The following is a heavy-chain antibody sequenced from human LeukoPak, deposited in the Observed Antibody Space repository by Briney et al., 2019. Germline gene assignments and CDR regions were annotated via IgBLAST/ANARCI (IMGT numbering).Heavy chain of an antibody. CDR1: GGSISSYY. D-gene: IGHD3-22*01. CDR3: ARGRDNRGYQFMGFDS. Sequence: SETLSLTCTVSGGSISSYYWSWIRQPPGKGLEWIGYIYYSGSTNYNPSLKSRVTISVDTSKNQFSLRLSSVTAADTAVYYCARGRDNRGYQFMGFDSWGQGTLVTVSS. CDR2: IYYSGST. J-gene: IGHJ4*02. V-gene: IGHV4-59*08.